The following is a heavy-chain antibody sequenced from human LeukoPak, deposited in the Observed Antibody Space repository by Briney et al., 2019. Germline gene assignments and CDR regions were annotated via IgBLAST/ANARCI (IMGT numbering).Heavy chain of an antibody. J-gene: IGHJ6*02. V-gene: IGHV3-7*03. CDR3: VKDLGSAITSALALDV. CDR1: GFTFSSSW. CDR2: IKQDGSEK. D-gene: IGHD2-15*01. Sequence: PGGSLRLSCAASGFTFSSSWMSWVRQAPGKGLEWVANIKQDGSEKYYVDSVKGRFTISRDNRKNLLHLQMDSLRPDDSAVYYCVKDLGSAITSALALDVWGQGTTVTVSS.